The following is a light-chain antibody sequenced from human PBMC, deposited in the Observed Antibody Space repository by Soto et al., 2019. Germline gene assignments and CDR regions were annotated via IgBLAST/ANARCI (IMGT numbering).Light chain of an antibody. Sequence: VMTQSPATLSVSPGERATLSCWASETVATNLAWYQQKPGQAPRLLIYDASNRATGIPARFSGSGSGTDFTLTISSLEPEDFAVYYCQQRSNWPSLTFGGGTKVDIK. CDR1: ETVATN. CDR3: QQRSNWPSLT. V-gene: IGKV3-11*01. J-gene: IGKJ4*01. CDR2: DAS.